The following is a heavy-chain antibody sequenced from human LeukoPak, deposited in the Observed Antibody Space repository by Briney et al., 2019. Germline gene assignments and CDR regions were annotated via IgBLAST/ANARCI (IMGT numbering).Heavy chain of an antibody. CDR2: IIPIFGTA. CDR1: GGTFSSYA. D-gene: IGHD3-10*01. J-gene: IGHJ4*02. V-gene: IGHV1-69*13. Sequence: SVKVSCKASGGTFSSYAISWVRQAPGQGLEWMGGIIPIFGTANYAQKFQGRVTITADESTSTAYMELSSLRSEDTAVYYCATRPFPYYGSGSYYAYFDYWGQGTLVTVSS. CDR3: ATRPFPYYGSGSYYAYFDY.